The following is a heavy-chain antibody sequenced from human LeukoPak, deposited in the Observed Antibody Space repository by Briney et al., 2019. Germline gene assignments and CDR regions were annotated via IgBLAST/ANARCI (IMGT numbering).Heavy chain of an antibody. J-gene: IGHJ6*03. CDR1: GGSISSYY. Sequence: SETLSLTCTVSGGSISSYYWSWIRQPPGKGLEWIGYIYTSGSTNYNPSLKSRVTISVDTSKNQFSLKLSSVTAADTAVYYCARHGANVYGDYANEYYYYYMDVWGKGTTVTVSS. CDR2: IYTSGST. D-gene: IGHD4-17*01. V-gene: IGHV4-4*09. CDR3: ARHGANVYGDYANEYYYYYMDV.